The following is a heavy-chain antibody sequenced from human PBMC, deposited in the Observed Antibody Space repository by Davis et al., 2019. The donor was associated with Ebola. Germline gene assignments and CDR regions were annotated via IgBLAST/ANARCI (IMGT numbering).Heavy chain of an antibody. J-gene: IGHJ6*02. CDR2: ISSSGSTI. V-gene: IGHV3-11*01. CDR1: GFTFSDYY. Sequence: PGGSLRLSCAASGFTFSDYYMSWIRQAPGKGLEWVSYISSSGSTIYYADSVKGRFTISRDNAKNSLYLQMNSLRAEDTAVYYCARDSPYYDFWSGYGGDYYYGMDVWGQGTTVTVSS. D-gene: IGHD3-3*01. CDR3: ARDSPYYDFWSGYGGDYYYGMDV.